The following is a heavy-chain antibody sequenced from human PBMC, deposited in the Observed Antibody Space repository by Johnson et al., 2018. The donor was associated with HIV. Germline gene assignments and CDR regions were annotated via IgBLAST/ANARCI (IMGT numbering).Heavy chain of an antibody. CDR2: IKSTTDGGTT. CDR3: ARDNEDIVLVGAFDI. D-gene: IGHD2-8*02. V-gene: IGHV3-15*01. Sequence: MQLVESGGGLVKPGGSLRLSCAASGFTFSNAWMSWVRQAPGKGLEWVGRIKSTTDGGTTDYAAPVKGRFTISRDDSKNTLYLQMNSLRAEDTAVYYCARDNEDIVLVGAFDIWGQGTMVTVSS. CDR1: GFTFSNAW. J-gene: IGHJ3*02.